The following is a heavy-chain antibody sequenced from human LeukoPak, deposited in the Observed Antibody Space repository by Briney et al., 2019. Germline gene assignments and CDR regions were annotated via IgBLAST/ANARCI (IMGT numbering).Heavy chain of an antibody. Sequence: GGSLRLSCAASGFTFSDYYMSWIRQAPGKGLEWVSYISSSCSTIYYADSVKGRFTISRDNSKNTLYLQMNSLRAEDTAGYYCAKDREAYCGGDCYALDYWGQGTLVTVSS. D-gene: IGHD2-21*02. V-gene: IGHV3-11*01. J-gene: IGHJ4*02. CDR2: ISSSCSTI. CDR3: AKDREAYCGGDCYALDY. CDR1: GFTFSDYY.